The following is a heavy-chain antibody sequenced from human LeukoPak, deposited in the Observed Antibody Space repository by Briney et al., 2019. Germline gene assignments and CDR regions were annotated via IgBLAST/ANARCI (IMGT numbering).Heavy chain of an antibody. CDR2: IKEDGSEN. CDR3: ARAYAGGIFDS. Sequence: PGGSLRLSCVASGFTFSDYWMSWVRQAPGKGLEWVANIKEDGSENYYVDSVRGRFTISRDSAKNSLYLQMNSLRAEDTAMYYCARAYAGGIFDSWGQGTLVTVSS. CDR1: GFTFSDYW. D-gene: IGHD3-16*01. V-gene: IGHV3-7*04. J-gene: IGHJ4*02.